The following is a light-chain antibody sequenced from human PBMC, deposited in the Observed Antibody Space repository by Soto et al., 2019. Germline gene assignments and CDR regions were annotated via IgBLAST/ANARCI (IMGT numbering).Light chain of an antibody. Sequence: AIQVTQSPSSLSASVGDRVTISCRASQGSGNDLGWYQQKPWKAPKLLIYEASTLHTGDASRFSGSGSGTDFTLTISSLQPENFAKYNRIQDYVYPWTFGQGTKVEVK. V-gene: IGKV1-6*01. J-gene: IGKJ1*01. CDR1: QGSGND. CDR2: EAS. CDR3: IQDYVYPWT.